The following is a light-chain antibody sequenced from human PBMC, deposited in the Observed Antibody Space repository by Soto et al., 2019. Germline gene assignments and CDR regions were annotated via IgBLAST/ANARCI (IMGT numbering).Light chain of an antibody. J-gene: IGKJ1*01. CDR3: QQYYSDWT. V-gene: IGKV1-5*01. CDR2: EAS. Sequence: DIQMTQSPCTLSASVGDRVTVTCRASQTISSWLAWYQQKPGTAPKLLIYEASNLESGVPSRFSGSGSGTEFTLTISSPQPDDFATYYCQQYYSDWTFGQGTKVDIK. CDR1: QTISSW.